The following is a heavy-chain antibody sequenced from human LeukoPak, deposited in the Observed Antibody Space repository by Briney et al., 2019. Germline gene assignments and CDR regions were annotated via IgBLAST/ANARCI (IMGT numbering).Heavy chain of an antibody. CDR3: ARDWAYYYGSGSYRNWFDP. D-gene: IGHD3-10*01. CDR2: ISYDGSNK. V-gene: IGHV3-30-3*01. J-gene: IGHJ5*02. Sequence: PGGSLRLSCAASGFTFSSYAMHWVRQAPGKGLEWVAVISYDGSNKYYADSVKGRFTISRGNSKNTLYLQMNSLRAEDTAVYYCARDWAYYYGSGSYRNWFDPWGQGTLVTVSS. CDR1: GFTFSSYA.